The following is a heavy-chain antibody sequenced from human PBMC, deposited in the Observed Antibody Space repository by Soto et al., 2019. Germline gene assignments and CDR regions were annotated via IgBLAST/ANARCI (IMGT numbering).Heavy chain of an antibody. CDR3: ARDQLWGNWFDP. CDR1: GGSISSGGYS. CDR2: IYQSGST. D-gene: IGHD5-18*01. V-gene: IGHV4-30-2*01. Sequence: TLSLTCTVSGGSISSGGYSWNWIRQPPGKGLEWIGYIYQSGSTFYNPSLESRVTISVDRSKNQFSLNLTSVTAADTAVYYCARDQLWGNWFDPWGQGILVTVSS. J-gene: IGHJ5*02.